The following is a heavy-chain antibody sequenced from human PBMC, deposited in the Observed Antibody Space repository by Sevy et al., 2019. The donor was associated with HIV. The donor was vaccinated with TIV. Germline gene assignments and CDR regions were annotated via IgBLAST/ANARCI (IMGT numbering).Heavy chain of an antibody. Sequence: ASVKVSCKASGYTFTSYYMHWVRQAPGQGLEWMGIINPSGGRTTYAQKFQGRVTMTRDTSTSTVYMEMSSLRSEDTAVYYCASTNYDILTGYYKDYWGQGTLVTVSS. CDR3: ASTNYDILTGYYKDY. CDR1: GYTFTSYY. CDR2: INPSGGRT. J-gene: IGHJ4*02. V-gene: IGHV1-46*03. D-gene: IGHD3-9*01.